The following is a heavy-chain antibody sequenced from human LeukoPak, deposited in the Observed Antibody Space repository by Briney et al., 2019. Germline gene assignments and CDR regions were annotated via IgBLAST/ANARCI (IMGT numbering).Heavy chain of an antibody. Sequence: ASVKVSCKVSGYTFTSYYMHWVRQAPGQGLEWMGIINPSGGSTSYAQKFQGRVIMTRDMSTSTVYMELSRLRSDDTAVYYCARDKSGNSGWYSYFDYWGQGTLVTVSS. CDR1: GYTFTSYY. V-gene: IGHV1-46*01. J-gene: IGHJ4*02. CDR3: ARDKSGNSGWYSYFDY. CDR2: INPSGGST. D-gene: IGHD6-19*01.